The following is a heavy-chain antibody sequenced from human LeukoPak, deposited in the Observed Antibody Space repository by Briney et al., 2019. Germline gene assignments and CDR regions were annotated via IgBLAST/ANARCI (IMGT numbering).Heavy chain of an antibody. Sequence: GGSLRLSCAASGFTFSNYAMSWVRQAPGKGLEWVSSISESGDATYYAEFVKGRFTISRDKSKSTVDLQVNGLRAEDTAVYFCGKGLVTAIDYWGQGNLVSVSS. J-gene: IGHJ4*02. V-gene: IGHV3-23*01. CDR1: GFTFSNYA. D-gene: IGHD2-21*02. CDR2: ISESGDAT. CDR3: GKGLVTAIDY.